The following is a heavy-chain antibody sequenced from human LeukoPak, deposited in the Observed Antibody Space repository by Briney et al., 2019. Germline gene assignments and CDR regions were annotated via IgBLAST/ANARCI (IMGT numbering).Heavy chain of an antibody. V-gene: IGHV3-30*04. D-gene: IGHD4-11*01. CDR1: GFTFSTFA. Sequence: GGSLRLSCAASGFTFSTFAMHWVCQAPGKGLEWVAVVSYDGSNKFYADSVKGRFTVSRDNSKNTLYLQMNSLRAEDTAVYYCAKDPTVTKHYYYYMDVWGKGTTVTVSS. CDR3: AKDPTVTKHYYYYMDV. J-gene: IGHJ6*03. CDR2: VSYDGSNK.